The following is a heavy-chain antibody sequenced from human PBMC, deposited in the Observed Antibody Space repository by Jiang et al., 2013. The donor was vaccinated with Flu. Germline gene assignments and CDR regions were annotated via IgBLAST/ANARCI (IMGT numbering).Heavy chain of an antibody. CDR1: GYTFTSYA. CDR2: INTNTGNP. Sequence: GASVKVSCKASGYTFTSYAMNWVRQAPGQGLEWMGWINTNTGNPTYAQGFTGRFVFSLDTSVSTAYLQISSLKAEDTAVYYCARDLANSSSWYFPWSHGMDVWGQGTTVTVSS. D-gene: IGHD6-13*01. V-gene: IGHV7-4-1*02. CDR3: ARDLANSSSWYFPWSHGMDV. J-gene: IGHJ6*02.